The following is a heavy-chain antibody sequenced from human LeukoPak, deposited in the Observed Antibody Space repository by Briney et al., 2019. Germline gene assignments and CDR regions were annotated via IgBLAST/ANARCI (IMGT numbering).Heavy chain of an antibody. D-gene: IGHD4-23*01. CDR2: IKHDGSET. CDR1: GFTFSHHW. Sequence: GGSLRLSCAGSGFTFSHHWMSWVRQAPGKGLEWVANIKHDGSETYYVDSVRGRFTVSRDNAKTSLYLQIDSLRAEDTAVYSCARDPPAPGGCFDPWGQGTLVTVSS. CDR3: ARDPPAPGGCFDP. J-gene: IGHJ5*02. V-gene: IGHV3-7*01.